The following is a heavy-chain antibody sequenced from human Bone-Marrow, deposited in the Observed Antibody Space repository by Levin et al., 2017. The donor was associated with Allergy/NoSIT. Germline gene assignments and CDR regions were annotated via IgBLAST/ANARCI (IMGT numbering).Heavy chain of an antibody. J-gene: IGHJ3*02. D-gene: IGHD2-15*01. CDR3: TTDRSLGGFDI. CDR1: GFTFSNAW. CDR2: IKSKTDGGTT. Sequence: PGGSLRLSCAASGFTFSNAWMSWVRQAPGKGLEWVGRIKSKTDGGTTEYAAPVKDRFTISRDDSKTTLYLQINSLKTEDTAMYYCTTDRSLGGFDIWGQGTMVIVSS. V-gene: IGHV3-15*01.